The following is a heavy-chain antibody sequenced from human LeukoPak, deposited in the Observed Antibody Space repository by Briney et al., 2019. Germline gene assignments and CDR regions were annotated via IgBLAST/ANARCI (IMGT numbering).Heavy chain of an antibody. CDR3: ARRPLIAVDY. CDR1: GGSFSGYY. Sequence: SETLSLTCAVYGGSFSGYYWSWIRQPPGKGLEWIGEINHSGSTNYNPSLKSRVTISVDTSKNQFSLKLSSVTAADTAVYYCARRPLIAVDYWGQGTLVTVSS. J-gene: IGHJ4*02. V-gene: IGHV4-34*01. CDR2: INHSGST. D-gene: IGHD6-19*01.